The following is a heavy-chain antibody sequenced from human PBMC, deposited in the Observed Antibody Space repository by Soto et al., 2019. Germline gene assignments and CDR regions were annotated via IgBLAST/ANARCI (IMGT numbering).Heavy chain of an antibody. CDR1: GYTFTGYY. V-gene: IGHV1-2*02. D-gene: IGHD6-19*01. CDR2: INPNSGGT. CDR3: ARDPHIAVAGTQYYYGMDV. Sequence: ASVKVSCKASGYTFTGYYMHWVRQAPGQGLEWTGWINPNSGGTNYAQKFQGRVTMTRDTSISTAYMELSRLRSDDTAVYYCARDPHIAVAGTQYYYGMDVWGQGTTVTVSS. J-gene: IGHJ6*02.